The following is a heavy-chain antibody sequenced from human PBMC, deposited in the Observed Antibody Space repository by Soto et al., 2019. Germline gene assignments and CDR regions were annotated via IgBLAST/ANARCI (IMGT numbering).Heavy chain of an antibody. CDR1: GGSISSGGYS. CDR3: ASVQLLGWFDP. Sequence: QLQLQESGSGLVKPSQTLSLTCAVSGGSISSGGYSWSWIRQPPGKGLEWIGYIYHSGSTYYNPSLKSRVTISVDRSKNLFSLKLSSVTAADTAVYYCASVQLLGWFDPWGQGTLVTVSS. D-gene: IGHD2-2*01. CDR2: IYHSGST. V-gene: IGHV4-30-2*01. J-gene: IGHJ5*02.